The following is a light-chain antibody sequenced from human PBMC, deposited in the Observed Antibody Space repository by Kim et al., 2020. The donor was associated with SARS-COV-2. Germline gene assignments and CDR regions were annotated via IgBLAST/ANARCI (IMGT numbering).Light chain of an antibody. J-gene: IGKJ4*01. CDR3: QQYCSSPR. Sequence: FPAERATLTFRASQSVTFNNLASDQQKPGQTPRLGIYGASNRATCIPDRFSGSGSGTDFTLTISSLEPEDFAVYYCQQYCSSPRFGGRTKVDIK. CDR2: GAS. CDR1: QSVTFNN. V-gene: IGKV3-20*01.